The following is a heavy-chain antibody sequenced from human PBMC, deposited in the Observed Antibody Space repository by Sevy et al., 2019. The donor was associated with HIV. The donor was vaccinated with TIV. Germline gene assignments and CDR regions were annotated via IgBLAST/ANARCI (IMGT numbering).Heavy chain of an antibody. CDR2: MNPDSGKR. CDR1: GYTFTGYD. D-gene: IGHD3-22*01. J-gene: IGHJ6*02. Sequence: ASVKVSCKTSGYTFTGYDINWVRQATGQWLEWMGWMNPDSGKRGYAPQFRGRVTLTTNTSTSTAYMELRSLRSEDSAVYFCARADLDSDTFFYYYGMDLWGQGTTVTVSS. V-gene: IGHV1-8*02. CDR3: ARADLDSDTFFYYYGMDL.